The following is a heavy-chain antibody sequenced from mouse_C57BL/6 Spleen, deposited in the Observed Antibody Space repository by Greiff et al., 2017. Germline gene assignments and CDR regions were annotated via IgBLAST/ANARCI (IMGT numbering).Heavy chain of an antibody. CDR3: TELPWFAY. CDR1: GFNIKDDY. V-gene: IGHV14-4*01. CDR2: IDPENGDT. Sequence: VQLQQSGAELVRPGASVKLSCTASGFNIKDDYMHWVKQRPEQGLEWIGWIDPENGDTEYASKFQGKATITADTSSNTAYLQLSSLTSEDTAVYYWTELPWFAYWGQGTLVTVSA. J-gene: IGHJ3*01.